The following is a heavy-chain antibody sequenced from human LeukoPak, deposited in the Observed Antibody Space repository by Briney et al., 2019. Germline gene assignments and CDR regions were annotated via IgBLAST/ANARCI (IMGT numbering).Heavy chain of an antibody. V-gene: IGHV1-2*02. D-gene: IGHD3-10*01. CDR2: INPNSGGT. J-gene: IGHJ4*02. Sequence: AASVKVSCKASGYTFTGYYMHWVRQAPGQGLEWMGWINPNSGGTNYAQKLQGRVTMTTDTSTSTAYMELRSLRSDDTAVYYCARQKRLRGVIITFDDYWGQGTPVTVSS. CDR1: GYTFTGYY. CDR3: ARQKRLRGVIITFDDY.